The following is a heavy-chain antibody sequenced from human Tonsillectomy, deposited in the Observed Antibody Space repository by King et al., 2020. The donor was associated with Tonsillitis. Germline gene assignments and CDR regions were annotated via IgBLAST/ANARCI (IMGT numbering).Heavy chain of an antibody. V-gene: IGHV4-59*01. CDR1: CGAISNFY. CDR3: AGAPFQVKYCGSGSYRHLYFLDY. D-gene: IGHD3-10*01. Sequence: QLQESGPGLVKPSETLSLTCTVSCGAISNFYWSWIRQPPGKGLEWIGCIHYSGSTNYNPSLKRRLTISIDASKNQFSLKLSSVTAADTAVYYCAGAPFQVKYCGSGSYRHLYFLDYWGRGNPVTVS. CDR2: IHYSGST. J-gene: IGHJ4*02.